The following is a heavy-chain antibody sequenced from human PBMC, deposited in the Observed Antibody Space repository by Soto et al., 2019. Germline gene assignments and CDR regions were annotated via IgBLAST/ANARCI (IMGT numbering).Heavy chain of an antibody. V-gene: IGHV4-39*01. CDR2: IYSGGGT. D-gene: IGHD1-7*01. CDR3: ARGELLSAFDI. J-gene: IGHJ3*02. Sequence: SETLSLTCTVSGGSMNNKNYYWGWIRQSPGKGLEWIGSIYSGGGTYYKSSLESRVTIFVDMSKNQFSLKLNSVTAADTAVYYCARGELLSAFDIWGQGTMVTVSS. CDR1: GGSMNNKNYY.